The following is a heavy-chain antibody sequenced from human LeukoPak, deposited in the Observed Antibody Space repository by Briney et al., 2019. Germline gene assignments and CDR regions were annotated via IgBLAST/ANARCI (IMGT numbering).Heavy chain of an antibody. J-gene: IGHJ4*02. Sequence: GGSLRLSCAASGFTFSSYAMYWVRQAPGKGLEWVAVISYNGSDKFYADSVKGRFTISRDSSKNTLYLQMNSLRPEDTAVYYCARARPSMWIDYWGQGTLVTVSS. CDR2: ISYNGSDK. D-gene: IGHD5-12*01. CDR3: ARARPSMWIDY. V-gene: IGHV3-30*04. CDR1: GFTFSSYA.